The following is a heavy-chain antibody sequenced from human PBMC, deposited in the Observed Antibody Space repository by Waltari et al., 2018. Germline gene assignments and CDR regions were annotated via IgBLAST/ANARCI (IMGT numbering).Heavy chain of an antibody. CDR3: ARDRGTGLYLDS. CDR2: VLRNGRS. D-gene: IGHD1-1*01. V-gene: IGHV4-4*02. CDR1: GDSMNSNSW. Sequence: QLQLQESGPGLVKPSETLSLTCTVSGDSMNSNSWWSWVRQSPDKGLEWIGQVLRNGRSNYNPSLDGRVIISLDTSNNRFSLELTSATAVDTAVYYCARDRGTGLYLDSWGPGTLVTVS. J-gene: IGHJ4*02.